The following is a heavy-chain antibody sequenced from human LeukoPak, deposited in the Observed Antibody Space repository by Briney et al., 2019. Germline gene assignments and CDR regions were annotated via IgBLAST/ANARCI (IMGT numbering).Heavy chain of an antibody. CDR3: AREFIKTTVTAPGTDAFDI. CDR2: ISSSSSYI. V-gene: IGHV3-21*01. Sequence: GGSLRLSCAASGFTFSSYSMNWVRQAPGKGLEWVSSISSSSSYIYYADSVKGRFTISRDNAKNSLYLQMNSLRAEDTAVYYCAREFIKTTVTAPGTDAFDIWGQGTMVTVSS. J-gene: IGHJ3*02. D-gene: IGHD4-11*01. CDR1: GFTFSSYS.